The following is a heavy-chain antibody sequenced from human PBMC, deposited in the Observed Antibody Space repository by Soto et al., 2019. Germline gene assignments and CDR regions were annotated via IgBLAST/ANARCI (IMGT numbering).Heavy chain of an antibody. J-gene: IGHJ4*02. CDR3: ARAVELAATEVLDY. CDR1: GGSVSGHY. V-gene: IGHV4-59*02. CDR2: IYYSGST. D-gene: IGHD2-15*01. Sequence: QVQLQESGPGLVKPSETLSLTCTVSGGSVSGHYWSWIRQPPGKGLEWIGYIYYSGSTTYNPSLKRRVTIGVDKSENQFSLRLSSVAAADTAGYYCARAVELAATEVLDYWGRGTLVLVSS.